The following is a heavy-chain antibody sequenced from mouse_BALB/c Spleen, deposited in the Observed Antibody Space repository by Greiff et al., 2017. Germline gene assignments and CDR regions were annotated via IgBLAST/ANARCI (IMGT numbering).Heavy chain of an antibody. Sequence: EVQVVESGGGLVQPGGSRKLSCAASGFTFSSFGMHWVRQAPEKGLEWVAYISSGSSTIYYADTVKGRFTISRDNPKNTLFLQMTSLRSEDTAMYYCARDGKIAMDYWGQGTSVTVSS. CDR2: ISSGSSTI. D-gene: IGHD2-1*01. J-gene: IGHJ4*01. CDR1: GFTFSSFG. CDR3: ARDGKIAMDY. V-gene: IGHV5-17*02.